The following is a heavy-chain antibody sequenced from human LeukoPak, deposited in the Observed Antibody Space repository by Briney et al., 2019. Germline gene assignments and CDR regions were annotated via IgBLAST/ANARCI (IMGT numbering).Heavy chain of an antibody. CDR1: GFTFSSYE. Sequence: PGGSLRLSCAASGFTFSSYEMNWVRQAPGKGLEWVSTITGSGGSTYYADSVKGRFTISRDTSKNTLYLQMNSLRAEDTAVYYCAKGLFWFREFSAPDYWGQGTLVTVSS. V-gene: IGHV3-23*01. J-gene: IGHJ4*02. D-gene: IGHD3-10*01. CDR3: AKGLFWFREFSAPDY. CDR2: ITGSGGST.